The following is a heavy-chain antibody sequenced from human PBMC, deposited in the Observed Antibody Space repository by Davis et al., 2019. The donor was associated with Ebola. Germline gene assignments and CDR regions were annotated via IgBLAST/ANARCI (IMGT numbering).Heavy chain of an antibody. D-gene: IGHD4-17*01. J-gene: IGHJ4*02. CDR3: AADSLSTDTPFDF. Sequence: SVKVSCKASGFTFRSSIVQWVRHARGQRPEWIGWIVVGSGNTDYAEKFQERVTITRDMSTGPVYMDLSSLRSEDTAFYYCAADSLSTDTPFDFWGQGTLVTVSS. V-gene: IGHV1-58*01. CDR2: IVVGSGNT. CDR1: GFTFRSSI.